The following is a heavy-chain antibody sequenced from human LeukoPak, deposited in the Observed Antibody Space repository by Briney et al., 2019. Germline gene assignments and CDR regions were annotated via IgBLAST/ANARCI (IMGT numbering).Heavy chain of an antibody. CDR3: ARDLSMIRGAFDI. Sequence: SETLSLTCTVSGGSSSSCYWSWIRQPPGRGLVWFVYIYYSGSTNYNPSLKSRVTISVDTSKNQFSLKLSSVTAADTAVYYCARDLSMIRGAFDIWGQGTTVTVSS. CDR1: GGSSSSCY. D-gene: IGHD3-16*01. V-gene: IGHV4-59*01. CDR2: IYYSGST. J-gene: IGHJ3*02.